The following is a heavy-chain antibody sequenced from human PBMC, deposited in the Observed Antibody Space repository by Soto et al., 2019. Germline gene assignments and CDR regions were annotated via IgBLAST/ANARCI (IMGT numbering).Heavy chain of an antibody. D-gene: IGHD3-10*01. Sequence: QVQLVESGGGVVQPGRSLRLSCAASGFTFSSYAMHWVRQAPGKGLEWVAVISYDGSNKYYADSVKGRFTISRDNSKNTQYLQMNSLRAEDTAVYYCARTPGEYYYYGMDVWGQGTTVTVSS. V-gene: IGHV3-30-3*01. J-gene: IGHJ6*02. CDR3: ARTPGEYYYYGMDV. CDR1: GFTFSSYA. CDR2: ISYDGSNK.